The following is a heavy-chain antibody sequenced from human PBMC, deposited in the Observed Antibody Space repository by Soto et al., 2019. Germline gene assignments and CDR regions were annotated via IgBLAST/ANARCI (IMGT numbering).Heavy chain of an antibody. D-gene: IGHD6-25*01. CDR3: AGQTFTIAAASYGRSNWFDP. Sequence: WETLSLTCTFSVGSITSSSHFCGWLRQPPWKGLEWIGTIYFTGNTYYTPSLKSRLTMSIDTSKNEFSLRLNSVTAAGTAVYYCAGQTFTIAAASYGRSNWFDPWGPGTLVTVSS. CDR2: IYFTGNT. J-gene: IGHJ5*02. V-gene: IGHV4-39*01. CDR1: VGSITSSSHF.